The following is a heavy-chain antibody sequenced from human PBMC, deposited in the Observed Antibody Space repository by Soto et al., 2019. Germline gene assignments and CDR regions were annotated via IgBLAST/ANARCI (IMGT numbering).Heavy chain of an antibody. D-gene: IGHD2-15*01. J-gene: IGHJ3*02. Sequence: PGESLKISCKGSGYSFTSYWIGWVRQIPWKGLEWMGIIYPGDSDTRYSPSFQGQVTISADKSISTAYLQWSSLKASDTAMYYCASARRQYCSGGSCYPDAFDIWGQGTMVTVSS. CDR1: GYSFTSYW. V-gene: IGHV5-51*01. CDR3: ASARRQYCSGGSCYPDAFDI. CDR2: IYPGDSDT.